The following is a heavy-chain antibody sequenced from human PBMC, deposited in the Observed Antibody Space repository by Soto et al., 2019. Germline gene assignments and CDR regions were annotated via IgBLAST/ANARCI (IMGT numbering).Heavy chain of an antibody. CDR1: GASTVSHYH. V-gene: IGHV4-31*02. Sequence: QVQLQESGPGRVRPSQTLSLTCSVSGASTVSHYHWTWSRQPPGKGLEWMGYIFNSGTTFYNPSLTSRLSISMDTSWNHFSLELRYVTAADTAVYYCALALGPTTGLDYWGQGTLVTVSS. J-gene: IGHJ4*02. CDR2: IFNSGTT. CDR3: ALALGPTTGLDY. D-gene: IGHD1-26*01.